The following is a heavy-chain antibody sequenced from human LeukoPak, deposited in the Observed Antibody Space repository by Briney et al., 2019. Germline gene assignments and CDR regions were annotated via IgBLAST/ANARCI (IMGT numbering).Heavy chain of an antibody. Sequence: GGSLRLSCAASGFTFSSYAMHWVRQAPGKGLEWVAVISYDGSNKYYADSVKGRFTISRDNSKNTLYLQMSSLRAEDTAVYYCAREYSSGGDFDYWGQGTLVTVSS. J-gene: IGHJ4*02. CDR3: AREYSSGGDFDY. V-gene: IGHV3-30-3*01. D-gene: IGHD6-19*01. CDR1: GFTFSSYA. CDR2: ISYDGSNK.